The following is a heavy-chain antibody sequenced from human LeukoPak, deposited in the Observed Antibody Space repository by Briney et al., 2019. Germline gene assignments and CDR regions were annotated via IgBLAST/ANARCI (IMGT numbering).Heavy chain of an antibody. V-gene: IGHV3-21*01. CDR1: GFTFSSYS. D-gene: IGHD2-2*01. Sequence: PGGSLRLSCAASGFTFSSYSMNWVRQAPGKGLEWVSSISSSSSYIYYADSVKGRFTISRDNAKNSLYLQMNSLRAENTAVYYCARGGDIVVVPDPRFDPWGQGTLVTVSS. CDR3: ARGGDIVVVPDPRFDP. J-gene: IGHJ5*02. CDR2: ISSSSSYI.